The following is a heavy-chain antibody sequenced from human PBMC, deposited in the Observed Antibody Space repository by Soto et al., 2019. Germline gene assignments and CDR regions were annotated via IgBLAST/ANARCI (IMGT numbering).Heavy chain of an antibody. V-gene: IGHV4-34*01. CDR3: ARDLLRPSRGFDP. CDR2: INHSGST. J-gene: IGHJ5*02. CDR1: GGSFSGYY. Sequence: PSETLSLTCAVYGGSFSGYYWSWIRQPPGKGLEWIGEINHSGSTNYNPSLKSRVTISVDTSKNQFSLKLSSVTAADTAVYYCARDLLRPSRGFDPWGQGTLVTVSS.